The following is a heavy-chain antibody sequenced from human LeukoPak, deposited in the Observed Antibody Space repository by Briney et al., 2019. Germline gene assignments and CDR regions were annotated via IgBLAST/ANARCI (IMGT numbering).Heavy chain of an antibody. D-gene: IGHD6-19*01. Sequence: GRFLRLSCAASGFTFSSYGMHWVRQAPGKGLEWVAVISYDGSNKYYADSVKGRFTISRDNSKNTLYLQMNSLRAENTAVYYCAKAPGIAVPDIWGQGTMVTVSS. CDR1: GFTFSSYG. V-gene: IGHV3-30*18. CDR2: ISYDGSNK. CDR3: AKAPGIAVPDI. J-gene: IGHJ3*02.